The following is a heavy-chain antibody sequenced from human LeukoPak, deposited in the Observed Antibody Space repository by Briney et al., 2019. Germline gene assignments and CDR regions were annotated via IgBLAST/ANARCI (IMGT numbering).Heavy chain of an antibody. V-gene: IGHV1-46*01. J-gene: IGHJ6*02. CDR2: INPSGGST. CDR3: AREGIVVVPAAGDYYYCGMDV. Sequence: GASVKVSCKASGYTFTSYYMHWVRQAPGQGLEWMGIINPSGGSTSYAQKFQGRVTMTRDTSTSTVYMELSSLRSEDTAVYYCAREGIVVVPAAGDYYYCGMDVWGQGTTVTVSS. D-gene: IGHD2-2*01. CDR1: GYTFTSYY.